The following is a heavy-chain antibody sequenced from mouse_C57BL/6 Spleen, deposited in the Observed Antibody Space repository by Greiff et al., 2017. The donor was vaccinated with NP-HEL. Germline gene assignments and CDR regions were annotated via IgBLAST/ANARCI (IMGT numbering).Heavy chain of an antibody. CDR3: AIRITTVVVPDY. CDR1: GYTFTSYW. CDR2: IYPSDSET. J-gene: IGHJ2*01. V-gene: IGHV1-61*01. D-gene: IGHD1-1*01. Sequence: QVQLQQPGAELVRPGSSVKLSCKASGYTFTSYWMDWVKQRPGQGLEWIGNIYPSDSETHYNQQFKDKATLTVDKSSSTAYMQLSSLTSEDSAVYYCAIRITTVVVPDYWGQGTTLTVSS.